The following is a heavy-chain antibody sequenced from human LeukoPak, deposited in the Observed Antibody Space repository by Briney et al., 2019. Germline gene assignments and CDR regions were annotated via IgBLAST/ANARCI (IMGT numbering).Heavy chain of an antibody. J-gene: IGHJ5*02. CDR2: ISSSSSYI. CDR3: ARDLYYDFWSGYPPFDP. Sequence: PGGSLRLSCAASGFTFSSYSMNWVRQAPGKGLEWVSSISSSSSYIYYADSVKGRFTISRDNAKNSLYLQMNSLRAEDTAVYYCARDLYYDFWSGYPPFDPWGQGTLVTVSS. D-gene: IGHD3-3*01. V-gene: IGHV3-21*01. CDR1: GFTFSSYS.